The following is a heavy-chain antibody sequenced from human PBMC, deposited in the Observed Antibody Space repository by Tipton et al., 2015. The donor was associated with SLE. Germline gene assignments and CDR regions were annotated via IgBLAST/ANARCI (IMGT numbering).Heavy chain of an antibody. V-gene: IGHV3-23*01. CDR2: MSGSGAST. Sequence: SLRLSCAASGFNFNYFAMSWVRQAPGKGLEWVSAMSGSGASTYYADSVEGRFTISRDNSKNTVFLQMNSLTVDDTALYYCAKEGHIVVVTDWGQGTLVTVSS. D-gene: IGHD2-21*02. J-gene: IGHJ4*02. CDR1: GFNFNYFA. CDR3: AKEGHIVVVTD.